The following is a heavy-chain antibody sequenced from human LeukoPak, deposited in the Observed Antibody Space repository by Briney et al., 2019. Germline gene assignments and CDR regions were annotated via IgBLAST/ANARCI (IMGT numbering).Heavy chain of an antibody. CDR2: ISYDGSNK. Sequence: GGSLRLFCAASGFTFSSYAMHWVRQAPGKGLEWVAVISYDGSNKYYADSVKGRFTISRDNSKNTLYLQMNSLRAEDTAVYYCARAGWEPSSIAARTAGLYFDYWGQGTLVTVSS. V-gene: IGHV3-30-3*01. J-gene: IGHJ4*02. CDR3: ARAGWEPSSIAARTAGLYFDY. CDR1: GFTFSSYA. D-gene: IGHD6-6*01.